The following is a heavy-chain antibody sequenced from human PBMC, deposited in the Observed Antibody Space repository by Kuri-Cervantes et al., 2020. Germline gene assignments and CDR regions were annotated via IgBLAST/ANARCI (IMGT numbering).Heavy chain of an antibody. CDR3: ARGGGNSGIDYFDY. J-gene: IGHJ4*02. D-gene: IGHD4-23*01. V-gene: IGHV3-53*01. CDR1: GFTFSSYS. CDR2: IYSGGST. Sequence: GGSLRLSCAASGFTFSSYSMNWVRQAPGKGLEWVSVIYSGGSTYYADSVKGRFTISRDNSKNTLYLQMNSLRAEDTAVYYCARGGGNSGIDYFDYWGQGTLVTVSS.